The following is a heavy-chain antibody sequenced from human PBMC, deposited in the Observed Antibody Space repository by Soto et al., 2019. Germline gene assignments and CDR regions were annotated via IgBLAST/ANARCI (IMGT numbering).Heavy chain of an antibody. CDR3: ARFRGSYGLDV. CDR2: IIPILGIA. D-gene: IGHD3-10*01. CDR1: GGTFSSYT. V-gene: IGHV1-69*02. Sequence: QVQLVQSGAEVKKPGSSVKVSCKASGGTFSSYTISWVRQAPGQGREWMGRIIPILGIANYAQKFQGRVTITADKSTSTACMGLSSLRSEDTAVYYCARFRGSYGLDVWGQGTTVTFSS. J-gene: IGHJ6*02.